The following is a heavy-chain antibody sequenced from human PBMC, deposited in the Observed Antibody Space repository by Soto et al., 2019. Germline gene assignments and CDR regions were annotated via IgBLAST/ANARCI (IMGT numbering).Heavy chain of an antibody. Sequence: GALRLSCPTSGFSFASFAMTWVRQAPGKGLEWVATISGSDGKTYYADSVKGRFSISRDTSRNTLYLQMNSLRADDTAIYYCAKWSYLDYWGQGTRVTVYS. D-gene: IGHD3-3*01. CDR1: GFSFASFA. CDR2: ISGSDGKT. V-gene: IGHV3-23*01. J-gene: IGHJ4*02. CDR3: AKWSYLDY.